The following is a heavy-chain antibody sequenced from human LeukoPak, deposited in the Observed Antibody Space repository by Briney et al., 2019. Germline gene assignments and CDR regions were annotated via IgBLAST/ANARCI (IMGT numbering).Heavy chain of an antibody. D-gene: IGHD2-8*01. CDR3: AKIMRYYYYGMDV. CDR1: GFTFDDYA. CDR2: ISWNSGSI. V-gene: IGHV3-9*01. J-gene: IGHJ6*02. Sequence: PGRSLRLSCAASGFTFDDYAMHWVRQAPGKGLEWVSGISWNSGSIGYADSVKGRFTISRDNAKNSLYLQMNSLRAEDTALYYCAKIMRYYYYGMDVWGQGTTVTVSS.